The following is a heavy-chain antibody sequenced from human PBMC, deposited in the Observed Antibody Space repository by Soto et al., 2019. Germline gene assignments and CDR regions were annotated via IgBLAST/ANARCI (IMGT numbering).Heavy chain of an antibody. J-gene: IGHJ4*02. CDR3: AKGRNYYGSGSYGGSYYFDY. CDR2: ISGSGGST. Sequence: GGSLRLSCAASGFTFSSYAMSWVRQAPGKGLEWVSAISGSGGSTYYADSVKGRFTISRDNSKNTLYLQMNSLRAEDTAVYYCAKGRNYYGSGSYGGSYYFDYWGQGTLVTVSS. D-gene: IGHD3-10*01. CDR1: GFTFSSYA. V-gene: IGHV3-23*01.